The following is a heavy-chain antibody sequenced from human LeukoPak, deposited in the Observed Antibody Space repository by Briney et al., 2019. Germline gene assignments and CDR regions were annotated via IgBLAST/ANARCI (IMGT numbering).Heavy chain of an antibody. CDR2: ISSSGSTI. J-gene: IGHJ4*02. Sequence: GGSLRLSCAASGFTVSSNYMSWVRQAPGKGLEWVSYISSSGSTIYYADSVKGRFTISRDNAKNSLYLQMNSLRAEDTAVYYCARDPYNYDRSGYKLDSYFDYWGQGTLVTVSS. D-gene: IGHD3-22*01. V-gene: IGHV3-11*04. CDR3: ARDPYNYDRSGYKLDSYFDY. CDR1: GFTVSSNY.